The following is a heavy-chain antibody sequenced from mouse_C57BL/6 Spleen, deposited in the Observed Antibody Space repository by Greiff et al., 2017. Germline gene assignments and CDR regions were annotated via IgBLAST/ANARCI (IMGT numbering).Heavy chain of an antibody. V-gene: IGHV1-66*01. D-gene: IGHD4-1*01. J-gene: IGHJ4*01. CDR2: IYPGSGNT. Sequence: VQLQQSGPELVKPGASVKISCKASGYSFTSYYIHWVKQRPGQGLEWIGWIYPGSGNTKYNEKFKGKATLTADTSSSTAYMQLSSLTSEDSAVYYCAELGPYAMDYWGQGTSVTVSS. CDR3: AELGPYAMDY. CDR1: GYSFTSYY.